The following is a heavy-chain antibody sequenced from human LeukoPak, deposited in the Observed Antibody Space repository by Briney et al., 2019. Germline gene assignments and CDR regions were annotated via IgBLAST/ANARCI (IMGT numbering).Heavy chain of an antibody. D-gene: IGHD6-19*01. CDR1: GFTFSSYG. CDR3: AKGIFIYSSGWHGPFDY. Sequence: GGSLRLSCAASGFTFSSYGMHWVRQAPGKGLEWVAVISYDGSNKYYADSVKGRFTISRDNSKNTLYLQMNSLRAEDTAVYYCAKGIFIYSSGWHGPFDYWGQGTLVTVSS. V-gene: IGHV3-30*18. CDR2: ISYDGSNK. J-gene: IGHJ4*02.